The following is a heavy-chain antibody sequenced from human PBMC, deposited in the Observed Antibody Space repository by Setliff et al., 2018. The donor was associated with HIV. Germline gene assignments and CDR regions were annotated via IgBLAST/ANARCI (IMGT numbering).Heavy chain of an antibody. V-gene: IGHV1-8*02. J-gene: IGHJ5*02. CDR3: ARDIGITTTGKGWFEP. Sequence: ASVKVSCKASGYNLKSHDINWVRQAAGLGLQWLGRMNPGSGDTAYAQKFQDRITLTSDSSISTAYMELNSLTSDDTAVYYCARDIGITTTGKGWFEPWGQGTQVTVSS. CDR2: MNPGSGDT. D-gene: IGHD1-1*01. CDR1: GYNLKSHD.